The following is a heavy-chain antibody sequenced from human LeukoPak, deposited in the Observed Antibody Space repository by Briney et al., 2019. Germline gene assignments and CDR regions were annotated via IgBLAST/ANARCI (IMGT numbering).Heavy chain of an antibody. V-gene: IGHV3-74*01. Sequence: PGGSLRLSCAASGFTFSSYWMNWVRQGPGKGLVWVSRISTDGSSRSYADSVKGRFTISRDNAKSTLYLQANSLRAEDTAVYYCAREMSVVTTEFDYWGQGTLVTVSS. J-gene: IGHJ4*02. CDR3: AREMSVVTTEFDY. D-gene: IGHD2-21*02. CDR2: ISTDGSSR. CDR1: GFTFSSYW.